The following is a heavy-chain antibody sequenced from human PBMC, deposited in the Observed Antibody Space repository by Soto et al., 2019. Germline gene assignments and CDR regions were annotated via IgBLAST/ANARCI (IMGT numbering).Heavy chain of an antibody. V-gene: IGHV3-33*01. CDR2: IGHDGKNQ. J-gene: IGHJ4*02. CDR3: ARDLRVGHYFDY. D-gene: IGHD3-16*01. CDR1: GFPFSDFG. Sequence: QVLLGDSGGGVVQPGGSLRLSCVASGFPFSDFGMHWVRQAPGKGLEWVAVIGHDGKNQYYADSLKGRFATSRDNSKNTLYLQINSLRSEDTAVYYCARDLRVGHYFDYWGQGTLVTVSS.